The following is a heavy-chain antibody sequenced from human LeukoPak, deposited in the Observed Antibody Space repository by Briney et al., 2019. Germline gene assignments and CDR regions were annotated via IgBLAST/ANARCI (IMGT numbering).Heavy chain of an antibody. J-gene: IGHJ4*02. CDR1: GFTFSNTW. D-gene: IGHD6-13*01. CDR2: IKSKTDGGTT. CDR3: ARALSSWDYYFDY. Sequence: GGSLRLSCAASGFTFSNTWMSWVRQAPGKGLEWVGRIKSKTDGGTTDYAAPVKGRFTISRDDSKSTLYLQMNSLRAEDTAVYYCARALSSWDYYFDYWGQGTLVTVSS. V-gene: IGHV3-15*01.